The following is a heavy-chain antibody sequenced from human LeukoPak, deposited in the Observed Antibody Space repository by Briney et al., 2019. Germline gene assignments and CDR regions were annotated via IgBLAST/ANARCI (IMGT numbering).Heavy chain of an antibody. D-gene: IGHD2-2*01. Sequence: SEPLSLPCTVSGGSISSYYWSWIRPPPGKGLEWIGCIYYSGSTNYNPSLKSRVTISVDTSKNQFSLKLSSVTAADTAVYYCARWSGCSSTSCYGPFDYWGQGALVTVSS. V-gene: IGHV4-59*12. CDR2: IYYSGST. CDR1: GGSISSYY. CDR3: ARWSGCSSTSCYGPFDY. J-gene: IGHJ4*02.